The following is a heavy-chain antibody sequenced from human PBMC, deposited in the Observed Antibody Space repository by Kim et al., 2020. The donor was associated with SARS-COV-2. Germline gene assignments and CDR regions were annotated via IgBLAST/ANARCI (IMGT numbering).Heavy chain of an antibody. Sequence: ASVKVSCKASGYTFTSYGISWVRQAPGQGLEWMGWISAYNGNTNYAQKLQGRVTMTTDTSTSTAYMELRSLRSDDTAVYYCARAAITMVRGVIIDPWGQGNLVTVSS. CDR3: ARAAITMVRGVIIDP. CDR2: ISAYNGNT. V-gene: IGHV1-18*04. CDR1: GYTFTSYG. D-gene: IGHD3-10*01. J-gene: IGHJ5*02.